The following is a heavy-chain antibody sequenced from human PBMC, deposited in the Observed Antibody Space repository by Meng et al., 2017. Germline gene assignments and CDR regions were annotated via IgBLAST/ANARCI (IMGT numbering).Heavy chain of an antibody. Sequence: VQLVGVGGGLGKPGGSLRLSCVASGLRFTDAWMSWVRQAPGKGLEWVGRIERKSDGGTIYYAAPVKGRFTISRDDSKNTLYLQMDSLINEDTAVYFCATGAAAADHWGQGTLVTVSS. V-gene: IGHV3-15*04. CDR3: ATGAAAADH. J-gene: IGHJ4*02. CDR1: GLRFTDAW. D-gene: IGHD6-13*01. CDR2: IERKSDGGTI.